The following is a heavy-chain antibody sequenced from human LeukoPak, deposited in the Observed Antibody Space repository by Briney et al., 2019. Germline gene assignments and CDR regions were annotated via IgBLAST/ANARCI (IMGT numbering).Heavy chain of an antibody. D-gene: IGHD2-21*02. J-gene: IGHJ4*02. CDR3: AREGGPYCGGDCYSYYFDY. CDR1: GFTFSSYS. CDR2: ISSSSSYI. V-gene: IGHV3-21*01. Sequence: GGSLRLSCAASGFTFSSYSVNWVRQAPGKGLEWVSSISSSSSYIYYADSVKGRFTISRDNAKNSLYLQMNSLRAEDTAVYYCAREGGPYCGGDCYSYYFDYWGQGTLVTVSS.